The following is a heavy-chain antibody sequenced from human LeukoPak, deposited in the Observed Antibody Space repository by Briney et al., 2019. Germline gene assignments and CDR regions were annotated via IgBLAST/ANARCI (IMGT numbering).Heavy chain of an antibody. Sequence: GGSLRLSCAASGFTFSSYGMHWVRQAPGKGLEWVAVISYDGSNKYYADSVKGRFTISRDNSKNTLYLQMNSLRAEDTAVYYCAKDEIPRDVVVVVIDYWGQGALVTVSS. D-gene: IGHD2-15*01. CDR1: GFTFSSYG. CDR3: AKDEIPRDVVVVVIDY. CDR2: ISYDGSNK. J-gene: IGHJ4*02. V-gene: IGHV3-30*18.